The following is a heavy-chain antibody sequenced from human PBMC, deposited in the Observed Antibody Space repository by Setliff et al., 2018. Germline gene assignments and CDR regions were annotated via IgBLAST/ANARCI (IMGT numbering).Heavy chain of an antibody. CDR3: ARQARGYYYDSSGYYRASPGYYYMDV. J-gene: IGHJ6*03. D-gene: IGHD3-22*01. CDR2: IYPGDSDT. V-gene: IGHV5-51*01. CDR1: GYSFTSYW. Sequence: GESLKISCKGSGYSFTSYWIGWVRQLPGKGLEWLGIIYPGDSDTRYSPSFQGQVTISADKSISTAYLQWSSLKASDTAMYYCARQARGYYYDSSGYYRASPGYYYMDVWGKGTTVTVSS.